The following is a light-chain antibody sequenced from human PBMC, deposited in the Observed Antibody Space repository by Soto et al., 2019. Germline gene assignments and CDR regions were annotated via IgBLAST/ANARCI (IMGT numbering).Light chain of an antibody. J-gene: IGLJ1*01. CDR1: ASNIGTDY. CDR3: GAWDSSLNEYV. CDR2: DNN. V-gene: IGLV1-51*01. Sequence: QSVLTQPPSVSAAPGHKVTISCSGTASNIGTDYVSWYQQLPGEAPQLLIYDNNRRPSGIPDRFSGSRSDTSATLGITGLQTGDEADYYCGAWDSSLNEYVFGDGTKVTVL.